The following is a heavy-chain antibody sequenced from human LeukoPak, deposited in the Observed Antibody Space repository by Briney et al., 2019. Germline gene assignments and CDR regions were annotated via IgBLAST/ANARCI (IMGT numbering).Heavy chain of an antibody. Sequence: GGSLRLSCAASGFTFSSYGMHWVRQAPGKGLEWVAFIRYDGSKEYYADSVKGRFTISRDNSKNTLYLQMNSLKTEDTAVYYCAKDSRYYYVDYWGQGTLVTVS. D-gene: IGHD1-14*01. CDR3: AKDSRYYYVDY. CDR1: GFTFSSYG. V-gene: IGHV3-30*02. CDR2: IRYDGSKE. J-gene: IGHJ4*02.